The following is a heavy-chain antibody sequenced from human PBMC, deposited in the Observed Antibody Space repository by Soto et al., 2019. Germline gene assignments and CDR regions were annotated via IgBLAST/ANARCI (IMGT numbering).Heavy chain of an antibody. CDR1: GYTFTSYT. V-gene: IGHV1-3*01. CDR3: AGDGGWTYYFDC. CDR2: INAGNGNT. Sequence: QVQLVQSGAEVKKPGASVKVSCKASGYTFTSYTMHWVRQAPGQRLEWMGWINAGNGNTKNSQKFQGRVTITRDTAASTAYMELSSLRSEDTAVYYCAGDGGWTYYFDCWGQGTLVTVSS. D-gene: IGHD6-19*01. J-gene: IGHJ4*02.